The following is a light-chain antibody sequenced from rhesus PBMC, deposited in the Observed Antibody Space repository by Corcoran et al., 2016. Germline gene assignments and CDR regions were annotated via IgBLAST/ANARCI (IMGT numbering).Light chain of an antibody. CDR1: QSLLHSNGYTY. CDR3: MQDMQLPLT. J-gene: IGKJ4*01. V-gene: IGKV2-91*01. Sequence: DILMTQTPVSLPVTPGEPASISCRSNQSLLHSNGYTYFFWYLQKPGKSPHLLIYLGSTRAAGVPDRYGGSGSCTDFTLKISRVEAEEVGVYYCMQDMQLPLTFGGGTKGELK. CDR2: LGS.